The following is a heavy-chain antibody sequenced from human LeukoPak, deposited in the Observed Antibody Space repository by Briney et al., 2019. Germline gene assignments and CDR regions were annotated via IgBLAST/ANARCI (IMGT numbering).Heavy chain of an antibody. V-gene: IGHV3-33*01. Sequence: GRSLRLSCAASGFTFSNFGMHWVRQAPGKGLEWVAFIWYDGSNKYYADSVKGRFTISRDNSRNTLFLQMNSLRAEDTAVYYCATDRATQYFDYWGQGTLVSVSS. J-gene: IGHJ4*02. CDR2: IWYDGSNK. CDR1: GFTFSNFG. CDR3: ATDRATQYFDY. D-gene: IGHD2-15*01.